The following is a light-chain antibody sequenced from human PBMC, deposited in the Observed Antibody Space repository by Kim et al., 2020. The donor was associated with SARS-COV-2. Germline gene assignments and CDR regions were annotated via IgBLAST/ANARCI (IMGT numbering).Light chain of an antibody. CDR2: LNSDGSH. Sequence: QPVLTQSPSASASLGASVKLTCTLSGGHSTYAIAWHQQQPEKGPRYLMKLNSDGSHSKGDGIPDRFSGSRSGAELYLIISSLQSEDEADYYCQTWGTGIRVFGGGTKVTVL. V-gene: IGLV4-69*01. CDR1: GGHSTYA. J-gene: IGLJ3*02. CDR3: QTWGTGIRV.